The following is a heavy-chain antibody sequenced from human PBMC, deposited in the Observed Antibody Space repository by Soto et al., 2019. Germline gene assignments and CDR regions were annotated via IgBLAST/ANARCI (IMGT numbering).Heavy chain of an antibody. D-gene: IGHD2-15*01. CDR2: INPNSGGT. J-gene: IGHJ6*02. CDR1: GYTFTGYY. V-gene: IGHV1-2*02. CDR3: ARVLYCSGGSCYPPNAYHYYGMDV. Sequence: ASVKVSCKASGYTFTGYYMHWVRQAPGQGLEWMGWINPNSGGTNYAQKFQGRVTMTRDTSISTAYMELSRLRSDDTAVYYCARVLYCSGGSCYPPNAYHYYGMDVWGQGTTVTVSS.